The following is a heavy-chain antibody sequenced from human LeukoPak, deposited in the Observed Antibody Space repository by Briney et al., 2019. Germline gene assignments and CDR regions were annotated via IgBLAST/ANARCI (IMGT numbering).Heavy chain of an antibody. V-gene: IGHV4-4*07. CDR3: ARGRYCTATACYGGDAFDI. Sequence: PSETLSLTCTVSGTPVNTYYWSWIRQPARRGLEWIGRIYTRGHTNYNPSLKSRVSMSVDTSKSQFSLRLSSVTAADTAVYYCARGRYCTATACYGGDAFDIWGQGTVVTVSS. J-gene: IGHJ3*02. CDR2: IYTRGHT. CDR1: GTPVNTYY. D-gene: IGHD2-2*01.